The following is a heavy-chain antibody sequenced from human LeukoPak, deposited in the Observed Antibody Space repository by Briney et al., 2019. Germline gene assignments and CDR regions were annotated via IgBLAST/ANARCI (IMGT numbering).Heavy chain of an antibody. V-gene: IGHV3-23*01. D-gene: IGHD3-10*01. CDR1: GFTFSSYA. Sequence: GSLRLSCAASGFTFSSYAMSWVRQAPGKGLEWVSAISGSGGSTYYADSVKGRVTISRDTSKNTLYLQMNSLRAEDTAVYYCAKYSQYGSGSHIDNWGQGTLVTVSS. J-gene: IGHJ4*02. CDR2: ISGSGGST. CDR3: AKYSQYGSGSHIDN.